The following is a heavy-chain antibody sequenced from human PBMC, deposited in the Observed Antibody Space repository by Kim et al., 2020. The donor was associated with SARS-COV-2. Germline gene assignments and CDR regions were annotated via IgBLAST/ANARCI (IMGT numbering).Heavy chain of an antibody. CDR1: GGSISSSNW. Sequence: SETLSLTCAVSGGSISSSNWWSWVRQPPGKGLEWIGEIYHSGSTNYNPSLKSRVTISVDKSKNQFSLKLSSVTAADTAVYYCARGTSTGTPRDPRGASLPYWGQGTLVTVSS. D-gene: IGHD1-1*01. V-gene: IGHV4-4*02. J-gene: IGHJ4*02. CDR2: IYHSGST. CDR3: ARGTSTGTPRDPRGASLPY.